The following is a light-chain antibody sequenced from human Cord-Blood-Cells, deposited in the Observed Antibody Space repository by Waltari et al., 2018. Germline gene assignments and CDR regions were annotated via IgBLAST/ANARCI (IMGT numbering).Light chain of an antibody. V-gene: IGLV3-25*02. CDR2: KDS. CDR3: QSADSSGTYEV. J-gene: IGLJ2*01. CDR1: ALPKPY. Sequence: SYELTQPPSVSVSPGQTDRITCSGDALPKPYASWYQQKPGQAPVLVIYKDSERPSGIPERFSGSSSGTTVTLTISGVQAEDEADYYCQSADSSGTYEVFGGGTKLTVL.